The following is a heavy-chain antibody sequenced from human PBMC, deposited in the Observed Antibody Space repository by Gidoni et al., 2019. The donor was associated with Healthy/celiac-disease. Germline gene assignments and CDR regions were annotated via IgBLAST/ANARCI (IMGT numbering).Heavy chain of an antibody. D-gene: IGHD3-9*01. V-gene: IGHV1-24*01. CDR2: FDPEDGET. J-gene: IGHJ6*02. Sequence: QVQLVQSGAEVKKPGASVKVSCKVSGYTPTELSMHWVAQAPGKGLEWMGGFDPEDGETIYAQKFQGRVTMTEDTSTDTAYMELSSLRSEDTAVYYCATPLGYDILTGYYIRYYYYGMDVWGQGTTVTVSS. CDR1: GYTPTELS. CDR3: ATPLGYDILTGYYIRYYYYGMDV.